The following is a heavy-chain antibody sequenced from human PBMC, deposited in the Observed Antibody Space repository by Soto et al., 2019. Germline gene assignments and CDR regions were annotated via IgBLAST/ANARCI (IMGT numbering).Heavy chain of an antibody. J-gene: IGHJ5*02. Sequence: EVQLVESGGGLVQPGGSLRLSCAASGFTFNSYWMNWVRQAPGKGLEWVANIKQDGSEKYYVDSVKGRFTISKDNAKNSLYLQMNNLRAGDTAVYYCARGWGLDPWGQGTVVTVSS. CDR1: GFTFNSYW. D-gene: IGHD1-26*01. CDR2: IKQDGSEK. V-gene: IGHV3-7*04. CDR3: ARGWGLDP.